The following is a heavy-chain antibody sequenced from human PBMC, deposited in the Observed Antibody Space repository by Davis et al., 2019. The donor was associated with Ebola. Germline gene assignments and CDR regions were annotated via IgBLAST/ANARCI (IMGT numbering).Heavy chain of an antibody. V-gene: IGHV3-53*01. J-gene: IGHJ6*02. CDR1: GFTVSSNY. D-gene: IGHD4-17*01. Sequence: GGSLRLSCAASGFTVSSNYMSWVRQAPGKGLEWVSVIYSGGSTYYADSVKGRLTISRDNSKNTLYLQMNSLRAEDTAVYYCSRMTTVTTSNPYYYYGMDVWGQGTTVTVSS. CDR2: IYSGGST. CDR3: SRMTTVTTSNPYYYYGMDV.